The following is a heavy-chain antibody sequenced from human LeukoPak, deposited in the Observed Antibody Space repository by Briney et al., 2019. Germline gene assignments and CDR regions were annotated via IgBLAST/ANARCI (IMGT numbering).Heavy chain of an antibody. J-gene: IGHJ4*02. CDR2: IYPGDSDT. Sequence: GESLKISCKGSGYSFTSYWIGWVRLMPGKGLEWMGIIYPGDSDTRYSPSFQGQVTISADKSISTAYLQWSSLKASDTAMYYCARFPLYCSSTSCYTGFDYWGQGTLVTVSS. CDR1: GYSFTSYW. CDR3: ARFPLYCSSTSCYTGFDY. D-gene: IGHD2-2*02. V-gene: IGHV5-51*01.